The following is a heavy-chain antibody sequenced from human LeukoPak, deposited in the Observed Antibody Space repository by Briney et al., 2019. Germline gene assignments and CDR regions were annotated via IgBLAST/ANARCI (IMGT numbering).Heavy chain of an antibody. CDR1: GGTFSSYA. CDR2: IIPIFGIA. Sequence: SVKVSCKASGGTFSSYAISWVRQAPGQGLVWMGRIIPIFGIANYAQKFQGRVTITADKSTSTAYMELSSLRSEDTAVYYCAIGTLIVGATSPFDYWGQGTLVTVSS. V-gene: IGHV1-69*04. J-gene: IGHJ4*02. CDR3: AIGTLIVGATSPFDY. D-gene: IGHD1-26*01.